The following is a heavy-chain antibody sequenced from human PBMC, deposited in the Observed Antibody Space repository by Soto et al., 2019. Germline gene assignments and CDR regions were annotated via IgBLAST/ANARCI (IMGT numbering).Heavy chain of an antibody. D-gene: IGHD1-26*01. CDR2: ISSSSGTI. J-gene: IGHJ4*02. Sequence: EVQLVESGGGLVQPGGSLRLSCAASGFTFSSYSMNWVRRAPGKGLEWVSYISSSSGTIYYADSVKGRFTISRDNAKNSLYLQRSSLRDEDTAVYYCSRGRYGLGVDYWGQGTLVTVSS. V-gene: IGHV3-48*02. CDR3: SRGRYGLGVDY. CDR1: GFTFSSYS.